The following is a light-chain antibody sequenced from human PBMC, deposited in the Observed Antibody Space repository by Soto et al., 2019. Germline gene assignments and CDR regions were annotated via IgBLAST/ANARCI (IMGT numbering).Light chain of an antibody. V-gene: IGKV3-11*01. J-gene: IGKJ1*01. Sequence: EIVLTQSPATLSLSPGARATLSCRASQSVSSYLAWYQQKPGQAPRLLIYDASNRATGIPARFSGSGSGTDFTLTISSLEPEDFAVYYCQQRSNWWTVGQGTKVDIK. CDR1: QSVSSY. CDR3: QQRSNWWT. CDR2: DAS.